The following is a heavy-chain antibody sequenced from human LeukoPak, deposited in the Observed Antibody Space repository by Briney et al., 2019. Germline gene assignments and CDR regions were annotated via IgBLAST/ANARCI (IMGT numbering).Heavy chain of an antibody. CDR3: ARDSILFDAFDI. CDR1: GYTFTGYY. CDR2: INPNSGGT. Sequence: ASVKVSCKASGYTFTGYYMHWVRQAPGQGLEWMGWINPNSGGTNYAQKFQGRVTMTRDTSISTAYMELSRLRSDDTAVYYCARDSILFDAFDIWGQGTMVTVSS. V-gene: IGHV1-2*02. J-gene: IGHJ3*02.